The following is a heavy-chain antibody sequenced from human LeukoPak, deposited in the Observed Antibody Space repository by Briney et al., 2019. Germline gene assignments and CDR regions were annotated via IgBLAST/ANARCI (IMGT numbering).Heavy chain of an antibody. J-gene: IGHJ5*02. V-gene: IGHV1-2*02. D-gene: IGHD2-15*01. CDR1: GYTLTGYY. CDR2: INPNSGAT. CDR3: ARGDCSVSGCHGGNWLDP. Sequence: ASVKVSCKTSGYTLTGYYVRWVRQAPGQGLEWMGWINPNSGATNYAQSFQGRVTMTRDASNSTAHMELSRLRSDDTAVYYCARGDCSVSGCHGGNWLDPGGQGTLVTVSS.